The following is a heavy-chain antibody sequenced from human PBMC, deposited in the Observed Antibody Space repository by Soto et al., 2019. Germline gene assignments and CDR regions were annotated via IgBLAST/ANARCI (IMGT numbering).Heavy chain of an antibody. CDR2: MYYSGST. Sequence: PSETLSLTCSVSGGSISSSYYYWGWIRQPPGKGLEWIASMYYSGSTYYNPSLRSRVTISVDTSKNQVSLKLSSVTAADTAVYYCARRGSSYAYMKDYWGQGILVTVSS. CDR1: GGSISSSYYY. CDR3: ARRGSSYAYMKDY. V-gene: IGHV4-39*01. D-gene: IGHD3-16*01. J-gene: IGHJ4*02.